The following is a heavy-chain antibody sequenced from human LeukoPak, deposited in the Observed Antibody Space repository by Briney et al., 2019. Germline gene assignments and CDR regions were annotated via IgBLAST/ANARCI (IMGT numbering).Heavy chain of an antibody. Sequence: GASVKVSCKASGYTFTSYYMHWVRQAPGQGLEWMGIINPSGGSTSYAQKFQGRVTMTRDTSTSTAYMELSSLRSEDTAVYYCARDRGRSWYPYYYYYYGMDVWGQGTTVTVSS. V-gene: IGHV1-46*01. CDR2: INPSGGST. CDR1: GYTFTSYY. J-gene: IGHJ6*02. CDR3: ARDRGRSWYPYYYYYYGMDV. D-gene: IGHD6-13*01.